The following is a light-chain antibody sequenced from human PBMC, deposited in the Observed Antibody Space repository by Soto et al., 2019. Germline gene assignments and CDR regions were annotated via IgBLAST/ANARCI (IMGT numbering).Light chain of an antibody. CDR3: QQYGISPFT. J-gene: IGKJ3*01. V-gene: IGKV3-20*01. CDR2: DTS. CDR1: QTVISSY. Sequence: EIVLAQSPGTLSLSPGERATLSCRASQTVISSYLAWYQQKPGQAPRLLIYDTSSRATGIPDRFSGSGSGTDFTLTITRLEPEDFAVYYCQQYGISPFTFGPGTKVDLK.